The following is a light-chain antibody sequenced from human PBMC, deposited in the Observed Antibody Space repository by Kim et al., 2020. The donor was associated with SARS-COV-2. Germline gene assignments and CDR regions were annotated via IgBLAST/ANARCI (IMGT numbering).Light chain of an antibody. V-gene: IGLV2-14*03. CDR1: SHDIGYYDY. J-gene: IGLJ1*01. Sequence: GQSITIPCTGTSHDIGYYDYVSWYQQYPGSAPTLILYEVNKRPSGISNRFSGSKSGNTASLTISGLQAADEARYYCSTHTRANTLVFGTGTKVTVL. CDR3: STHTRANTLV. CDR2: EVN.